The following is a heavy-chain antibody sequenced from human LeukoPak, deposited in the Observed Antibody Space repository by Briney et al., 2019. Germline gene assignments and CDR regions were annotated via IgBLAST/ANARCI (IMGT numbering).Heavy chain of an antibody. Sequence: GGSLRLSCAASGFTFSTYSMNWVRQAPGQGLQWVSYISSDTISYADSVKGRFTISRANVKNSLYLQMNSLRAEDTAVYYCVRDRDWGFDYWGQGTLVSVSS. D-gene: IGHD7-27*01. J-gene: IGHJ4*02. V-gene: IGHV3-48*01. CDR2: ISSDTI. CDR1: GFTFSTYS. CDR3: VRDRDWGFDY.